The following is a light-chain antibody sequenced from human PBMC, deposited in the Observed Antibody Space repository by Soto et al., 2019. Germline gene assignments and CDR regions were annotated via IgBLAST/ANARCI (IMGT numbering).Light chain of an antibody. Sequence: QSALTQPPSTSGTPGQRVTISCSGSSSNIGRNTVNWYQQLPGTAPKLLIYSNNQRPSGVPDRFSGSKSGTSGSLAISGLQSDDEADYYCAAWDDTLNGSVFGGGTKLTVL. CDR1: SSNIGRNT. V-gene: IGLV1-44*01. J-gene: IGLJ3*02. CDR2: SNN. CDR3: AAWDDTLNGSV.